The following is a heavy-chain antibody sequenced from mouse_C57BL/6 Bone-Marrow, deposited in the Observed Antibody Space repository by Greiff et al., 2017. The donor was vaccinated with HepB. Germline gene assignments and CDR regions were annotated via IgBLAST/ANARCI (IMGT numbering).Heavy chain of an antibody. J-gene: IGHJ2*01. D-gene: IGHD1-1*01. Sequence: VKLMESGAELARPGASVKLSCKASGYTFTSYGISWVKQRTGQGLEWIGEIYPRSGNTYYNEKFKGKATLTADKSSSTAYMELRSLTSEDSAVYFCARWAPITTVVATGDYWGQGTTLTVSS. CDR3: ARWAPITTVVATGDY. CDR2: IYPRSGNT. CDR1: GYTFTSYG. V-gene: IGHV1-81*01.